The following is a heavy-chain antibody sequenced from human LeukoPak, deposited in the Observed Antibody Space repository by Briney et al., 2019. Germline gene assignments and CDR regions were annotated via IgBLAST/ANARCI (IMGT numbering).Heavy chain of an antibody. V-gene: IGHV1-24*01. Sequence: ASVKVSCKVSVYTLTELSMPWVRQAPVKGREWVGGVYSEDCETIYAQKYQGRVTMTEDTSTDTAYLELSSLRSEDTAVYYCATELWFGELYGAFDIWGQGTMVTVSS. CDR2: VYSEDCET. J-gene: IGHJ3*02. D-gene: IGHD3-10*01. CDR3: ATELWFGELYGAFDI. CDR1: VYTLTELS.